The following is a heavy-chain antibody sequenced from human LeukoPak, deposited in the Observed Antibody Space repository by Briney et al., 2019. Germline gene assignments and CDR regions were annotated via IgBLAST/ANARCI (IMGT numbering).Heavy chain of an antibody. CDR1: GYTFTNYW. D-gene: IGHD3-16*01. J-gene: IGHJ5*02. V-gene: IGHV3-74*01. CDR2: INTDGTNT. CDR3: ARDRGINWFDP. Sequence: PGGSLRLSCAASGYTFTNYWMHWVRQAPGEGLAWVSRINTDGTNTVYADSVRGRFTVSRDNAKNTLYLQMDSLRAEDTAVYYCARDRGINWFDPWGQGTLVAVS.